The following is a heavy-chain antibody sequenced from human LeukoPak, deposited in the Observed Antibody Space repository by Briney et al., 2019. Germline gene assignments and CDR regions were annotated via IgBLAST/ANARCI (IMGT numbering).Heavy chain of an antibody. J-gene: IGHJ4*02. Sequence: ASVKVSCKVSGYTLTELSMHWVRQAPGKGLEWMGGFDPEDGETIYAQKFQGRVTMTEDTSTDTAYMELCSLRSEDTAVYYCATYKVVDWLPYYFDYWGQGTLVTVSS. CDR1: GYTLTELS. V-gene: IGHV1-24*01. CDR3: ATYKVVDWLPYYFDY. D-gene: IGHD3-9*01. CDR2: FDPEDGET.